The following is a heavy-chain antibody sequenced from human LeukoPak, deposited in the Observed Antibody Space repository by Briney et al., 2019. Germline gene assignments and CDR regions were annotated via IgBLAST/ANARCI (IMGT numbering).Heavy chain of an antibody. V-gene: IGHV4-34*01. CDR3: ARGQRLAVAGIGY. Sequence: SETLSLTCAVYGGSFSGYYWSWIRQPLGKGLEWIGEINHSGSTNYNPSLKRRVTISVDTSKNQFSLKLSSVTAADTAVYYCARGQRLAVAGIGYWGQGTLVTVSS. J-gene: IGHJ4*02. D-gene: IGHD6-19*01. CDR1: GGSFSGYY. CDR2: INHSGST.